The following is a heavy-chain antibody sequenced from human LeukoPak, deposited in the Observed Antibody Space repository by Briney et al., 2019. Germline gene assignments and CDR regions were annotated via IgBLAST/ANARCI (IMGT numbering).Heavy chain of an antibody. V-gene: IGHV4-59*08. Sequence: SETLSLTCTVSGGSISSYYWSWIRQPPGKGLEWIGYIYYSGSTNYNPSLKSRVTMSIDMSKNQFSLRLTSVTAADTAVYYCARVPPDYNDLHDALDLWGQGTVVTVSS. D-gene: IGHD4-17*01. CDR1: GGSISSYY. J-gene: IGHJ3*01. CDR2: IYYSGST. CDR3: ARVPPDYNDLHDALDL.